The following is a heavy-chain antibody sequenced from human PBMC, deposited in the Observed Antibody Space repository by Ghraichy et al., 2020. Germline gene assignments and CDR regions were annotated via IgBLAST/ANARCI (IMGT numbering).Heavy chain of an antibody. Sequence: SETLSLTCAVYGGSFTIYYWTWIRQPPGKGLEWIGEINHSGSTNYNPSLKSRVTISVDTSKNQFSLKLSSVTAADTAVYYCARVVRDGGLGRFDPWGQGTLVSVSS. CDR2: INHSGST. D-gene: IGHD2-15*01. CDR3: ARVVRDGGLGRFDP. V-gene: IGHV4-34*01. J-gene: IGHJ5*02. CDR1: GGSFTIYY.